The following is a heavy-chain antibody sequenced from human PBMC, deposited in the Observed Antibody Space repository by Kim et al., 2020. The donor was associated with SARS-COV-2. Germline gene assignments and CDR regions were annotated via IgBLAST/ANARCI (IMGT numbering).Heavy chain of an antibody. J-gene: IGHJ6*01. Sequence: GGSLRLSCVGSAFTFSRYGMHWVRQAPGKGLEWVAQIWYDGSNKYYAESVQGRFTISRDNSKDTVYLQMNSLRAEDTAVYYCARVARQLLMSYYGMDVWG. CDR1: AFTFSRYG. CDR3: ARVARQLLMSYYGMDV. V-gene: IGHV3-33*01. D-gene: IGHD6-19*01. CDR2: IWYDGSNK.